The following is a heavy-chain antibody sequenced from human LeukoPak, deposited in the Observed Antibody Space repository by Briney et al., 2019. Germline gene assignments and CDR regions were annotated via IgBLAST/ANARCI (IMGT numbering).Heavy chain of an antibody. CDR3: ARIASTYQLLYYFDY. CDR1: GDSISSYY. V-gene: IGHV4-59*01. D-gene: IGHD2-2*01. CDR2: IYYSGST. Sequence: PSETLSLTCTVSGDSISSYYWSWIRQPPGKGLEWIGYIYYSGSTNYNPSLKSRVTISVDTSKNQFSLKLSSVTAADTAVYYCARIASTYQLLYYFDYWGQGTLVTVSS. J-gene: IGHJ4*02.